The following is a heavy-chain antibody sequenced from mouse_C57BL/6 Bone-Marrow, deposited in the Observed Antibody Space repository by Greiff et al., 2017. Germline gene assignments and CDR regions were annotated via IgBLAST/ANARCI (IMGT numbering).Heavy chain of an antibody. CDR2: IYHGNGYT. Sequence: VQLQQSGAELVRPGSSVKMSCKSSGYTFTSYGIPWVKQRPGQGLEWIGYIYHGNGYTEYNEKFKGQATLTSDTSSNTAYMQLSSLTSEDSAIYYCARLVASDAYWGQGTLVTVTA. V-gene: IGHV1-58*01. CDR1: GYTFTSYG. J-gene: IGHJ3*01. CDR3: ARLVASDAY. D-gene: IGHD6-1*01.